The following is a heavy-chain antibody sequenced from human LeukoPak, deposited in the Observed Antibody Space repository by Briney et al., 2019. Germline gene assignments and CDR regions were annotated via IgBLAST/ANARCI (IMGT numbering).Heavy chain of an antibody. CDR3: AKLVRGVIIYFDY. J-gene: IGHJ4*02. D-gene: IGHD3-10*01. CDR1: GGTFSSYA. CDR2: IIPIFGTA. V-gene: IGHV1-69*01. Sequence: ASVKVSFKASGGTFSSYAISWVRQAPGQGLEWMGGIIPIFGTANYAQKFQGRVTITADESTSTAYMELSSLRSEDTAVYYCAKLVRGVIIYFDYWGQGTLVTVSS.